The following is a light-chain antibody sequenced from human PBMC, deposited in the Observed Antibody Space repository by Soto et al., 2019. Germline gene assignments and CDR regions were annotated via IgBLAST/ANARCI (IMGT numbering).Light chain of an antibody. CDR2: EDV. Sequence: FMLTQPHSVSESPGNTVSISCTRSSGSLASNYVQWYQQRTGCAPTTMGYEDVQRPSGVPDRFSGSIDRSYNSPSPTIAGLKTEDEADYYSQSYEDTIQVFGGGTKVTV. J-gene: IGLJ3*02. CDR1: SGSLASNY. V-gene: IGLV6-57*04. CDR3: QSYEDTIQV.